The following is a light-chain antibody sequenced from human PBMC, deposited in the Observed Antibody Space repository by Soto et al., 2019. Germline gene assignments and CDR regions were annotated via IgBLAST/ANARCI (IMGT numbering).Light chain of an antibody. V-gene: IGKV1D-12*01. CDR1: QDISRS. CDR2: AES. Sequence: DIQMTQSPSSVSESVVDRVSLRFQASQDISRSLAWYKQKPGKDPKLLIYAESSLQSGVPYRFSGSGFGTDFTLTISSLQPEESAIYYGQQADTFPITFGQGTRLEIK. CDR3: QQADTFPIT. J-gene: IGKJ5*01.